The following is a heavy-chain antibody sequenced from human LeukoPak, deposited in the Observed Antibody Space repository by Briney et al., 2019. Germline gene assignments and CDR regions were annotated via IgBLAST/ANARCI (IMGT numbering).Heavy chain of an antibody. CDR2: IIPIFGTA. CDR3: ASYPPVYYYDSSGSFDY. J-gene: IGHJ4*02. D-gene: IGHD3-22*01. V-gene: IGHV1-69*13. CDR1: GGTFSSYA. Sequence: ASVKVSCKASGGTFSSYAISWVRQAPGQGLEWMGGIIPIFGTANYAQKFQGRVTITADESTSTAYMELSSLRSEDTAVYYCASYPPVYYYDSSGSFDYWGQGTLVTVSS.